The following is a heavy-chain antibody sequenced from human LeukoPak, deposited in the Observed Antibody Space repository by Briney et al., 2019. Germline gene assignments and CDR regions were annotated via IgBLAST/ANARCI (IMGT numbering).Heavy chain of an antibody. V-gene: IGHV1-2*02. CDR3: ARNGIAVAGYDY. Sequence: ASVKVSCKASGYTLTGYYMHWMRQAPGQGLEWMGWINPNSGGTNYAQKCQGRVTMTRDTSISTAYMELSSLRSDDTAVYYCARNGIAVAGYDYWGQGTLVTVSS. CDR2: INPNSGGT. CDR1: GYTLTGYY. J-gene: IGHJ4*02. D-gene: IGHD6-19*01.